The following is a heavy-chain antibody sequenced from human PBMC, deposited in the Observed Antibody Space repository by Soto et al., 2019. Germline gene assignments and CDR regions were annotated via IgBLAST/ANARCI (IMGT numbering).Heavy chain of an antibody. CDR2: IYYSGST. Sequence: PSETLSLTCTVSGGSISSYYWSWIRQPPGKGLKWIGYIYYSGSTNYNPSLNSRVTISVDTSKNQFSLKLSSVTAADTAVYYCARNWNYDYYYYYMDVWGKGTTVTVSS. CDR3: ARNWNYDYYYYYMDV. D-gene: IGHD1-7*01. CDR1: GGSISSYY. V-gene: IGHV4-59*01. J-gene: IGHJ6*03.